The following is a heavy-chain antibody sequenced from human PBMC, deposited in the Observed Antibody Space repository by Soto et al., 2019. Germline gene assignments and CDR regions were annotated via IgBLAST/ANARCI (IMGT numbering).Heavy chain of an antibody. CDR1: GGSISSYY. CDR2: IYYSGST. Sequence: SETLSLTCTVSGGSISSYYWSWIRQPPGKGLEWIGYIYYSGSTNYNPSLKSRVTISVDTSKNQFSLKLSSVTAADTAVYYCARVVGRYDFWSGYSFDWFDPWGQGTLVTVSS. J-gene: IGHJ5*02. D-gene: IGHD3-3*01. CDR3: ARVVGRYDFWSGYSFDWFDP. V-gene: IGHV4-59*01.